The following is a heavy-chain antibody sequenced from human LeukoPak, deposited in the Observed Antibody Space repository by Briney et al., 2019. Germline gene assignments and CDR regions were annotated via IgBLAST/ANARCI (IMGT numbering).Heavy chain of an antibody. CDR1: GFTFSNYW. CDR2: IKQDGSEK. V-gene: IGHV3-7*01. Sequence: GGVLRLSCAASGFTFSNYWMNWVRQAPGKGLEWVAKIKQDGSEKYYVEYVKGRFTISRDNAKNSLYLQMNSLRAEDTAVYYCARALRGGRRGLAGGVRGASQRTKEYAFDIWGQGTMVTVSS. J-gene: IGHJ3*02. CDR3: ARALRGGRRGLAGGVRGASQRTKEYAFDI. D-gene: IGHD3-10*01.